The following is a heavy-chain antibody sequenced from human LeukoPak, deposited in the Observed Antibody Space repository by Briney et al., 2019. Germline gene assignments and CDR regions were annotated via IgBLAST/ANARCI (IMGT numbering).Heavy chain of an antibody. D-gene: IGHD1-14*01. Sequence: GGSLRLSCAASGFTVSGNYVAWVRQAPGKGLEWVSVIYSGGSTYYAVSVRGRFTVSRDNSKNTLYLQMNTLRAEDTAVYFCARVRLDRSERNLDAFENWGQGTMVTVSS. V-gene: IGHV3-66*01. CDR2: IYSGGST. CDR3: ARVRLDRSERNLDAFEN. CDR1: GFTVSGNY. J-gene: IGHJ3*02.